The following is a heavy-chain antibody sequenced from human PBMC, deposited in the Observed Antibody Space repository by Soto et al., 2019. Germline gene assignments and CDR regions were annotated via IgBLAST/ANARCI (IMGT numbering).Heavy chain of an antibody. D-gene: IGHD4-17*01. J-gene: IGHJ6*02. CDR1: GYTFTSYA. Sequence: ASVKVSCKASGYTFTSYAMHWVRQAPGQRLEWMGWINAGNGNTKYSKKFQGRVTITRDTSASTAYMELSSLRSEDTAVYYFARDLPTTLVTRYYYYGMDVWGQGTTVTVSS. CDR2: INAGNGNT. V-gene: IGHV1-3*01. CDR3: ARDLPTTLVTRYYYYGMDV.